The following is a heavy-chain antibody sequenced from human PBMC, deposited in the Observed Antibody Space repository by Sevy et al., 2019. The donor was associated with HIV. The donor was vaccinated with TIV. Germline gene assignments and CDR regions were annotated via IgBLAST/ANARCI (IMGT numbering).Heavy chain of an antibody. Sequence: GGSLRLSCAASGFTFNTYWMNWVRQAPGKGLIWVSRVNTDGTFTTYADSVKGRFTISRDNAKNTVYLQMNSLRVEDTAVYHRARGTRDWAGIDYWGQGTLVTVSS. CDR3: ARGTRDWAGIDY. D-gene: IGHD2-8*01. V-gene: IGHV3-74*01. CDR2: VNTDGTFT. CDR1: GFTFNTYW. J-gene: IGHJ4*02.